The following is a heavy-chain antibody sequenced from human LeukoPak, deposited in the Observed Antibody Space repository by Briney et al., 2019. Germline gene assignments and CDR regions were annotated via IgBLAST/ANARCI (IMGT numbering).Heavy chain of an antibody. CDR2: INHSGST. D-gene: IGHD3-22*01. Sequence: SETLSLTCAVYVGSFSGYYWSWIRQPPGRGLEGIGEINHSGSTNYNPSLKGRVTISVDTSKNQFSLKLSSVTAADTAVYYCARGDSSGSVCYFGYWGQGTLVTVSS. CDR3: ARGDSSGSVCYFGY. CDR1: VGSFSGYY. J-gene: IGHJ4*02. V-gene: IGHV4-34*01.